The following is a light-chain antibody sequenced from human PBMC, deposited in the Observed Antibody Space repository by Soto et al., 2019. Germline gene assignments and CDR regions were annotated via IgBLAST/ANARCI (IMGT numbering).Light chain of an antibody. CDR1: SSDVGAYNY. CDR3: SSYTISSTYV. CDR2: DVT. V-gene: IGLV2-14*01. Sequence: QSVLTQPASVSGSPGQSIAISCTGTSSDVGAYNYVSWYQQYPGKAPKLVIYDVTNRPSGGSNRFSGSKSGSTASLTISGLQAEDEADYYCSSYTISSTYVFGTGTKVPV. J-gene: IGLJ1*01.